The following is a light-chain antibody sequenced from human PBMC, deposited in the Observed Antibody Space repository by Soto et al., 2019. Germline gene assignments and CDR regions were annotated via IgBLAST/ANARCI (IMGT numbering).Light chain of an antibody. CDR3: SSYTINNSRV. J-gene: IGLJ1*01. CDR1: SSDVGGYDY. Sequence: QSVLTQPASVSGSPGQSITISCTGTSSDVGGYDYVSWYQQHPGKAPKVMIYDVSDRPSGVSNRFSGSKSGNTASLTISELQAEDEADYYCSSYTINNSRVFGAGTKVTVL. V-gene: IGLV2-14*01. CDR2: DVS.